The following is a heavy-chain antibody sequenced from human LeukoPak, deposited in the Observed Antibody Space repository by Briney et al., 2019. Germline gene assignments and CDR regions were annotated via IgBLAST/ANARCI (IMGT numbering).Heavy chain of an antibody. D-gene: IGHD3-22*01. CDR1: GGSFSGYY. CDR3: ARDSFRRAYYYDSSGYYSAFDI. V-gene: IGHV4-34*01. Sequence: SETLSLTCAVYGGSFSGYYWSWIRQPPGKGLEWIGEINHSGSTYYNPSLKSRVTISVDTSKNQFSLKLSSVTAADTAVYYCARDSFRRAYYYDSSGYYSAFDIWGQGTMVTVSS. J-gene: IGHJ3*02. CDR2: INHSGST.